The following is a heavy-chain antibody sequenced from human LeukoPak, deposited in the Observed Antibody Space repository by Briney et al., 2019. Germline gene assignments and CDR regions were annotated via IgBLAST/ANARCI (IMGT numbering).Heavy chain of an antibody. CDR1: GGSFSGYY. CDR3: ARTFYGSGSYGRYYYYYYMDV. J-gene: IGHJ6*03. D-gene: IGHD1-26*01. Sequence: SETLSLTCAVYGGSFSGYYWSWIRQPPGKGLEWIGEINHSGSTNYNPSLKSRVTISVDTSKNQFPLKLSSVTAADTAVYYCARTFYGSGSYGRYYYYYYMDVWGKGTTVTVSS. V-gene: IGHV4-34*01. CDR2: INHSGST.